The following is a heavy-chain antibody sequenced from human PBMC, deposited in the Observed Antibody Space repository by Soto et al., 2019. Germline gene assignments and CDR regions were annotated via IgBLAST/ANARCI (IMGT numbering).Heavy chain of an antibody. CDR2: IFTRDSET. Sequence: GQSLKISCKGPGHLFNNHWIGWVRQTPGKGLEWMGLIFTRDSETKTSPSFQGHVSFSVDNSINTVYQQWTSLKTTDTGIYFCARGYFDSGHGYDLWSQGTMVTVSS. J-gene: IGHJ5*02. D-gene: IGHD3-10*01. CDR3: ARGYFDSGHGYDL. V-gene: IGHV5-51*01. CDR1: GHLFNNHW.